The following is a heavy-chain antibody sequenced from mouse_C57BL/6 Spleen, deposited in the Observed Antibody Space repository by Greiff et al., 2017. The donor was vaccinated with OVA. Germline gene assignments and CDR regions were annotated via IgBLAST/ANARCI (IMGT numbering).Heavy chain of an antibody. CDR2: IYPGNSDT. V-gene: IGHV1-5*01. J-gene: IGHJ1*03. CDR3: TRESYYYGSSSHWYFDV. Sequence: EVQLQQSGTVLARPGASVKMSCKTSGYTFTSYWMHWVKQRPGQGLEWIGAIYPGNSDTSYNQKFKGKAKLTAVTSASTAYMELSSLTNDDSAVYYCTRESYYYGSSSHWYFDVWGTGTTVTVSS. D-gene: IGHD1-1*01. CDR1: GYTFTSYW.